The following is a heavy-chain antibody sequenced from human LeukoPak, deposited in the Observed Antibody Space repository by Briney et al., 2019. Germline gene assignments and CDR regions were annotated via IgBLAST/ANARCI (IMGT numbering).Heavy chain of an antibody. CDR2: IYYSGST. V-gene: IGHV4-34*01. Sequence: PSETLSLTCAVYGGSFSGYYWSWIRQPPGKGLEWIGSIYYSGSTYYNPSLKSRVTISVDTSKNQFSLKLSSVTAADTAVYYCARVREMATTDWGQGTLVTVSS. D-gene: IGHD5-24*01. J-gene: IGHJ4*02. CDR3: ARVREMATTD. CDR1: GGSFSGYY.